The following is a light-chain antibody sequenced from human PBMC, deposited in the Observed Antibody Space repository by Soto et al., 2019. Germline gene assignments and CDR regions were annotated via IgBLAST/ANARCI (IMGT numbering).Light chain of an antibody. CDR3: SSHAGSKRV. CDR2: EVN. J-gene: IGLJ1*01. CDR1: SSDVGGYNY. V-gene: IGLV2-8*01. Sequence: QSALTQPPSASGSPGQSVPISCTGTSSDVGGYNYVSWYQQHPGKAPKLMIYEVNKRPSGVPDRFSGSKSGNTASLTVSGLQAEDEGDYYCSSHAGSKRVFGTGTKLTVL.